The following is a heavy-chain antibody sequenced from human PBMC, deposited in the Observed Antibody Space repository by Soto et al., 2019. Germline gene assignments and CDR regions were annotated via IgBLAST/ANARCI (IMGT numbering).Heavy chain of an antibody. CDR2: ITGSGSGT. J-gene: IGHJ4*02. Sequence: EVQLLESGGGLVQPGGSLRLSCAASGFTFSIYDMSCVRQAPVKELEWVSAITGSGSGTYYAESGNGRFTISRDNSKNMLFLQMNSLRAEDTAVYYCARDRIGSGWSLDYWGQGTLVTVS. CDR3: ARDRIGSGWSLDY. D-gene: IGHD6-19*01. V-gene: IGHV3-23*01. CDR1: GFTFSIYD.